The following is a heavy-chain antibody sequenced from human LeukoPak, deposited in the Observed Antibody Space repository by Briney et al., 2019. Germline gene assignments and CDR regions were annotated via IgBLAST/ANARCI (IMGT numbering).Heavy chain of an antibody. V-gene: IGHV3-7*01. CDR1: GFSLRSFW. CDR3: ARVRFLEWSDY. CDR2: INQEGSEK. Sequence: PGGSLRLSCEPSGFSLRSFWMTWVRQAPGKRPEWVANINQEGSEKYYGDSVKGRFTISRDNAKNTLYLEMNSLRAEDTAVYYCARVRFLEWSDYWGQGTLVTVSS. D-gene: IGHD3-3*01. J-gene: IGHJ4*02.